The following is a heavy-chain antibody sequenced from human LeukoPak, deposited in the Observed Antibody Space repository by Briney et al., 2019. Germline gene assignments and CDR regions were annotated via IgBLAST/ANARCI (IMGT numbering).Heavy chain of an antibody. Sequence: SLRLSCAASGFTFDDYAMHWVRQAPGKGLEWVSGISWNSGSLGYADSVKGRFTISRDNAKNSLYLQMNSLRAEDMASYYCAKGYSSGWTPTFDIWGQGTMVTVSS. CDR3: AKGYSSGWTPTFDI. D-gene: IGHD6-19*01. CDR2: ISWNSGSL. CDR1: GFTFDDYA. V-gene: IGHV3-9*03. J-gene: IGHJ3*02.